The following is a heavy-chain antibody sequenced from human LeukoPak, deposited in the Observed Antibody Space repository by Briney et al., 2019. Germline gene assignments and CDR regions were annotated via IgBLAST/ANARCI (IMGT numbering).Heavy chain of an antibody. D-gene: IGHD5-18*01. Sequence: PSETLSLTCTVSGGSISSYYWSWIRQPPGKGLEWIGYIYYSGSTNYNPSLKSRVTISVDTSKNQFSLKLSSVTAADTAVYYCARQSMVMVTPFDYWGQGTLVTVSS. CDR2: IYYSGST. V-gene: IGHV4-59*08. CDR1: GGSISSYY. J-gene: IGHJ4*02. CDR3: ARQSMVMVTPFDY.